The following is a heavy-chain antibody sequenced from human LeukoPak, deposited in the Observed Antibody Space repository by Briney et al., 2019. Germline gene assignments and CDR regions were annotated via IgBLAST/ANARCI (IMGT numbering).Heavy chain of an antibody. V-gene: IGHV1-69*05. CDR3: ASGLVADPKGHDY. Sequence: ASVKVSCKASGGTFSSYAISWVRQAPGQGLEWMGRIIPIFGTANYAQKFQGRVTITTDESTSTAYMELSSLRSEDTAVYYRASGLVADPKGHDYWGQGTLVTVSS. CDR1: GGTFSSYA. CDR2: IIPIFGTA. J-gene: IGHJ4*02. D-gene: IGHD6-19*01.